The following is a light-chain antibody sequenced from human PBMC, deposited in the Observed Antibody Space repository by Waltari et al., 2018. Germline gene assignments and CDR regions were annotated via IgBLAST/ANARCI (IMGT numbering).Light chain of an antibody. CDR3: SSYAGSNNYV. CDR2: EVS. Sequence: QSALTQPPSASGSPGQSVPIPCTGTSSDVGGYNYVSWYQQHPGKAPKLMIYEVSKRPSGVPDRFSGSKSGITASLTVSGLQAEDEADYYCSSYAGSNNYVFGTGTKVTVL. J-gene: IGLJ1*01. V-gene: IGLV2-8*01. CDR1: SSDVGGYNY.